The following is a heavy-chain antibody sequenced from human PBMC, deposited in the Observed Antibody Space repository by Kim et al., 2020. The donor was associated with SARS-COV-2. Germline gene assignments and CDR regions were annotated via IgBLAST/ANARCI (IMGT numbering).Heavy chain of an antibody. J-gene: IGHJ4*02. Sequence: SEGRNNNNAESEKAQFTISRDKSKNMLFLQMNSLRAEDTAVYYCANFESWGQGTLVTVSS. V-gene: IGHV3-33*03. CDR3: ANFES. CDR2: SEGRNN.